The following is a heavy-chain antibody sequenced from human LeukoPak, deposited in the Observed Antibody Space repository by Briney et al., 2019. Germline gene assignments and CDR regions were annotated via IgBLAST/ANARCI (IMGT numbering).Heavy chain of an antibody. CDR3: AREGGGGYYDSSGYIPFDY. CDR2: IIPILGIA. J-gene: IGHJ4*02. Sequence: SVKVSCKASGGTFSSYAISWVRQAPGQGLEWMGRIIPILGIANYAQKFQGRVTITADKSTSTAYMELSNLRSEDTAVYYCAREGGGGYYDSSGYIPFDYWGQGTLVTVSS. D-gene: IGHD3-22*01. V-gene: IGHV1-69*04. CDR1: GGTFSSYA.